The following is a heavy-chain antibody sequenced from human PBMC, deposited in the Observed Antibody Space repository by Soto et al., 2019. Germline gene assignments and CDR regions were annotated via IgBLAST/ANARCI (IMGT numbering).Heavy chain of an antibody. CDR3: PKDTTSDVGDYPTSKYNCFGP. CDR1: GYTFTAYG. Sequence: GASVKVSCKTSGYTFTAYGLAWLRQVPGQRPEWMGWVSTNNADTNYAQKFQGRVTMTTDRSTTTTYMELTSLRSDDTAIYYCPKDTTSDVGDYPTSKYNCFGPWGQRTLVTVSS. CDR2: VSTNNADT. D-gene: IGHD4-17*01. V-gene: IGHV1-18*01. J-gene: IGHJ5*02.